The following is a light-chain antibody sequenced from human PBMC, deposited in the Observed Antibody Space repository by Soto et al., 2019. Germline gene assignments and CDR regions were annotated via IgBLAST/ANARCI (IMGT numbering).Light chain of an antibody. Sequence: EIVLTQSPATLSLSPGERATLSCRASQSVSSYLAWYQQKPGQAPRLLIYSASNRATGIPARFSGSGSGTDFTLTISSLEPEDFAVYYCQQRSNWPSISFGQGTRLEMK. CDR3: QQRSNWPSIS. CDR2: SAS. J-gene: IGKJ5*01. CDR1: QSVSSY. V-gene: IGKV3-11*01.